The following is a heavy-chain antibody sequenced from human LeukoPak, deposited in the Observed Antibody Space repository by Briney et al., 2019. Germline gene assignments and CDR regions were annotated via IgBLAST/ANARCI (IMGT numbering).Heavy chain of an antibody. J-gene: IGHJ4*02. Sequence: PSETLSLTCVVYGGSLSGYYWSWIRQPPGKGLEWIGEINHSGSTNYNPSLKSRVTISVDTSKNQFSLKLSSVTAADTAVYYCARDSSWYKGFDYWGQGTLVTVSS. CDR2: INHSGST. CDR1: GGSLSGYY. D-gene: IGHD6-13*01. CDR3: ARDSSWYKGFDY. V-gene: IGHV4-34*01.